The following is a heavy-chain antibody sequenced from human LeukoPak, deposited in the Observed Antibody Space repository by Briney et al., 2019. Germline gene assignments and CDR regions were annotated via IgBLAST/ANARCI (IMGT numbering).Heavy chain of an antibody. V-gene: IGHV4-34*01. D-gene: IGHD3-22*01. CDR3: ARSYDSSGYIDY. J-gene: IGHJ4*02. CDR1: GGSFSGYY. Sequence: QSSETLSLTCAVYGGSFSGYYWSWIRQPPGKGLEWIGEINHSGSTNYNPSLKSRVTISVDTSKNQFSLKLSSVTAADTAVYYCARSYDSSGYIDYWGQGTLVTVSS. CDR2: INHSGST.